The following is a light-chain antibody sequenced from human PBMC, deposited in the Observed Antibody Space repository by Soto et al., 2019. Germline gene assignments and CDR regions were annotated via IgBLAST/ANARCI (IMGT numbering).Light chain of an antibody. V-gene: IGKV1-5*01. CDR3: QQYNSYSWT. Sequence: DIQMTQSPSTLSASVGDRVTITCRASQGISSWLAWYQQKPGKAPKLLIYDASSLESGVPSRFSGSGSGTEFSLTISSLQPDDFATYYCQQYNSYSWTFGQGTKVDIK. CDR1: QGISSW. CDR2: DAS. J-gene: IGKJ1*01.